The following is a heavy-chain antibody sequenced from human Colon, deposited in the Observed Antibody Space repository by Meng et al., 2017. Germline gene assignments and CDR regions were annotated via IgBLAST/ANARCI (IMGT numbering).Heavy chain of an antibody. CDR2: IYPGDSDT. CDR1: GYRFTSYC. J-gene: IGHJ5*02. V-gene: IGHV5-51*01. CDR3: ARRAYRTIAVDGGGNWFDP. D-gene: IGHD6-19*01. Sequence: GESLKISCTGSGYRFTSYCIGWVSQMPGKGLEWMGIIYPGDSDTRYSPFFQGQVTTSADKSISTAYLQWGSLKASDTAMYYCARRAYRTIAVDGGGNWFDPWGQGTLVTVSS.